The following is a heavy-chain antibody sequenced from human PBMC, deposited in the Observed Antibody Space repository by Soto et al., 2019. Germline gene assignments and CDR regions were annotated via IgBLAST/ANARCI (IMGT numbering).Heavy chain of an antibody. CDR1: GFTFSSYG. Sequence: QVHLVESGGGVVQPGRSLRLSCAASGFTFSSYGMHWVRQAPGKGLEWVAVISYDGINTYYADSVKGRFTISRDSSKNTLYLQMNSLRAEDTAVYYCAKDSSSSWYEGLLEYWGQGTLVTVSS. D-gene: IGHD6-13*01. CDR3: AKDSSSSWYEGLLEY. V-gene: IGHV3-30*18. J-gene: IGHJ4*02. CDR2: ISYDGINT.